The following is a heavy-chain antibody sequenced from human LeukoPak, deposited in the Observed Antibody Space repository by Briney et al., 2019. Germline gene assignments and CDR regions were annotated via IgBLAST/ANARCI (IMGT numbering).Heavy chain of an antibody. J-gene: IGHJ4*02. Sequence: SETLSLTCSVSGGSISNYYWNWIRQPAGKGLEWIGRIYVSGSTNLNPSPKSRVTMSVDTSKNQFSLELSSVTAADTAVYYCARDRDNSPFDLWGQGTLVIVSS. V-gene: IGHV4-4*07. D-gene: IGHD5-24*01. CDR2: IYVSGST. CDR1: GGSISNYY. CDR3: ARDRDNSPFDL.